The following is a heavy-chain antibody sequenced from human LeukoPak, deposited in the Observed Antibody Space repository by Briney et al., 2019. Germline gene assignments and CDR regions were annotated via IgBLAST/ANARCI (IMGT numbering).Heavy chain of an antibody. CDR2: ISTSSGTM. Sequence: GGSLRLSCTASGFTFSSYSMNWVLQAPGKGLEWVSYISTSSGTMHYADSVKGRFTISRDNAKNSLYLQMNSLRAEDTAVYYCARDVADGEETNYWGQGTLVTVSS. V-gene: IGHV3-48*01. D-gene: IGHD3-10*01. CDR3: ARDVADGEETNY. J-gene: IGHJ4*02. CDR1: GFTFSSYS.